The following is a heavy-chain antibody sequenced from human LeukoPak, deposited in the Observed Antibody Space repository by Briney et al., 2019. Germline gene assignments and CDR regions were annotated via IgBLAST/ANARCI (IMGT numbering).Heavy chain of an antibody. J-gene: IGHJ3*02. CDR3: ACLTTADAFDI. CDR2: IYDSGST. CDR1: GGSISIYY. Sequence: PSETLSLTCTVSGGSISIYYWSWIRQPPGKGLEWIGYIYDSGSTNYNPSLKSRVTISVDTSKNQFSLKLNSVTAADTAVYYCACLTTADAFDIWGQGTMVTVSS. V-gene: IGHV4-59*01. D-gene: IGHD3-22*01.